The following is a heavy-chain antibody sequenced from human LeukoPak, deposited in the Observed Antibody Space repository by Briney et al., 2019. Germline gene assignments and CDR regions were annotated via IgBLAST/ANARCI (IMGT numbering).Heavy chain of an antibody. Sequence: SQTLPLTCTVSGGSISSGDYYWSWIRQPPGKGLEWIGYIYYSGSTYYNPSLKSRVTISVDTSKNQFSLKLSSVTAADTAVYYCARGVPPQPTNWFDPWGQGTLVTVSS. D-gene: IGHD5-18*01. CDR1: GGSISSGDYY. J-gene: IGHJ5*02. CDR3: ARGVPPQPTNWFDP. CDR2: IYYSGST. V-gene: IGHV4-30-4*08.